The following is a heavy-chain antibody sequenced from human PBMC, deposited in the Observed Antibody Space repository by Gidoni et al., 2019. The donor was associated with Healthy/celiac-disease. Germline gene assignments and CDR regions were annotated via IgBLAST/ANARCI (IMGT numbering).Heavy chain of an antibody. J-gene: IGHJ4*02. CDR3: ARGQLRYSSGWYGY. CDR2: INSDGSST. Sequence: EVQLVQSGGGFVPPGGSLRVSCAASVFTFSRYWMHWVRQAPGTGLVWVSRINSDGSSTSYADSVKGRFTISRDNAKNTLYLQMNSLRAEDTAVYYCARGQLRYSSGWYGYWGQGTLVTVSS. V-gene: IGHV3-74*01. CDR1: VFTFSRYW. D-gene: IGHD6-19*01.